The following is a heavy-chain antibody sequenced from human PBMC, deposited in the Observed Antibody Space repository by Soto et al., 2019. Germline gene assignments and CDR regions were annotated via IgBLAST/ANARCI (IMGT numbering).Heavy chain of an antibody. CDR2: MNPNSGNT. Sequence: GASVKVSCKASGYTFTSYDINWVRQATGQGLEWMGWMNPNSGNTGYAQKFQGRVTMTRNTSISTAYMELSSLRSEDTAVYYCTRPLSSGVNWFDPWGQGTLVTVSS. D-gene: IGHD6-19*01. CDR1: GYTFTSYD. V-gene: IGHV1-8*01. J-gene: IGHJ5*02. CDR3: TRPLSSGVNWFDP.